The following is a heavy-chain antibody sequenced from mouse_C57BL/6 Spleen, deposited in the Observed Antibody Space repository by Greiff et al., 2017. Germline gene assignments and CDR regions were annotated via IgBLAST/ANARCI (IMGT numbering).Heavy chain of an antibody. CDR1: GYTFTDYN. D-gene: IGHD1-1*01. CDR3: ARRDYYGSSYYFDY. Sequence: EVQLQQSGPELVKPGASVKIPCKASGYTFTDYNMDWVKQSHGKSLEWIGDINPNNGGTIYNQKFKGKATLTVDKSSSTAYMELRSLTAEDTAVYYCARRDYYGSSYYFDYWGQGTTRTVSS. CDR2: INPNNGGT. J-gene: IGHJ2*01. V-gene: IGHV1-18*01.